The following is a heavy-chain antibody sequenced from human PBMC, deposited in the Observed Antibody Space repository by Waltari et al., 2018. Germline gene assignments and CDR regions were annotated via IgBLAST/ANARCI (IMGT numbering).Heavy chain of an antibody. CDR2: ISTYNGNT. Sequence: QVQLVQSGAEVKKPGASVKVSCKTSGYNLYSYGISWVRQAPGQGPEWMAWISTYNGNTDYAQKFKGRLSVNTQTSTNTAYMELRSLTSDDTAVYYCVRDRTYDSSGFLGEHWGQGTLVSVSS. CDR1: GYNLYSYG. D-gene: IGHD3-22*01. V-gene: IGHV1-18*01. CDR3: VRDRTYDSSGFLGEH. J-gene: IGHJ4*02.